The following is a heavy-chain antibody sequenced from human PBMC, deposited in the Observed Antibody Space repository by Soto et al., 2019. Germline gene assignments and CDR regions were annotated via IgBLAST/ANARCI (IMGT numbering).Heavy chain of an antibody. Sequence: PSETLSLTCTVSGGSISSYYWSWIRQPPGKGLEWIGYIYYSGSTNYNPSLKSRVTISVDTSKNQFSLKLSSLTAADTAVYYCARTLDFSRFDPWGQGTLVTVSS. D-gene: IGHD3-3*02. J-gene: IGHJ5*02. CDR2: IYYSGST. CDR1: GGSISSYY. CDR3: ARTLDFSRFDP. V-gene: IGHV4-59*01.